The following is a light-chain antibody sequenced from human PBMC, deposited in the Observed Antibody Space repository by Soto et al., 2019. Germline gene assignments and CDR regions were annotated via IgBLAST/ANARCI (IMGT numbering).Light chain of an antibody. V-gene: IGKV3-15*01. CDR1: QSINSN. CDR2: GAS. Sequence: DIVMTQSPATPSVSPGERATLSCRASQSINSNLAWYQQKPGQAHRLLIYGASTRASNITDRFSGSGSGTEFTLTISSLQSEDVGVYYCQQYNRWPPLTFGGGTKVEIK. J-gene: IGKJ4*01. CDR3: QQYNRWPPLT.